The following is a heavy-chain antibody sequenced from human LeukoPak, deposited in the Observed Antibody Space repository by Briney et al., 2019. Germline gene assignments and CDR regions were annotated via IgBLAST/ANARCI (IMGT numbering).Heavy chain of an antibody. Sequence: GGSLRLSCAASGFTFSSYSMSWFRQAPGKGLKWVGFIRSKAYGGTTEYAASVKGRFTISRDDSKSIAYLQMNSLKTEDTAVYYCTRPFSGIAVAGTGFDYWGQGTLVTVSS. CDR1: GFTFSSYS. J-gene: IGHJ4*02. D-gene: IGHD6-19*01. V-gene: IGHV3-49*03. CDR3: TRPFSGIAVAGTGFDY. CDR2: IRSKAYGGTT.